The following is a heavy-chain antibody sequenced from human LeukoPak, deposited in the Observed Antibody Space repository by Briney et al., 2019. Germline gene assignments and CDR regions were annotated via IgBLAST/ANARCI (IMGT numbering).Heavy chain of an antibody. CDR2: MNPNSGNT. CDR3: ARGYSSGWYGVYYYYYYMGV. Sequence: GASVKVSCKASGYTFTSYDINWVRQATGQGREWMGWMNPNSGNTGYAQKFQGRVTMTRNTSISTAYMELSSLRSEDTAVYYCARGYSSGWYGVYYYYYYMGVWGKGTTVTISS. CDR1: GYTFTSYD. J-gene: IGHJ6*03. V-gene: IGHV1-8*01. D-gene: IGHD6-19*01.